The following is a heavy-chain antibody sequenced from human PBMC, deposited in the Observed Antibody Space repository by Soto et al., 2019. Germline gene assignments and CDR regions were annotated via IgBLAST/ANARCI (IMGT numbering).Heavy chain of an antibody. Sequence: SETLSLTCTVSGGSISSYYWSWIRQPPGKGLEWIGYIYYSGSTNYNPSLKSRVTISVDTSKNQFSLKLSSVTAADTAVYYCARVHRLLWFGDLGLYGMDVWGQGTTVTV. V-gene: IGHV4-59*01. CDR2: IYYSGST. D-gene: IGHD3-10*01. CDR1: GGSISSYY. J-gene: IGHJ6*02. CDR3: ARVHRLLWFGDLGLYGMDV.